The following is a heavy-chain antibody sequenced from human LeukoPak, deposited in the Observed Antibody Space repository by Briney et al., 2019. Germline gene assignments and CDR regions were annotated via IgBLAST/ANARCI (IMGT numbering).Heavy chain of an antibody. CDR1: GGSISSGSYY. V-gene: IGHV4-61*02. Sequence: SQTLSLTCTVSGGSISSGSYYWSWIRQPAGKGLEWIGRIYTSGSTNYNPSLKSRVTISVDTSKNQFSLKLSSVTAADTAVYYCAREYDFWSGYSPFGYWGQGTLVTVSS. D-gene: IGHD3-3*01. CDR2: IYTSGST. J-gene: IGHJ4*02. CDR3: AREYDFWSGYSPFGY.